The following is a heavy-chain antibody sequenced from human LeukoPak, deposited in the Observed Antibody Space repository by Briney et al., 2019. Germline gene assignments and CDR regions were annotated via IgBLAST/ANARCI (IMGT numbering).Heavy chain of an antibody. J-gene: IGHJ4*02. CDR2: INSDGSST. CDR1: GFTFSSYW. Sequence: GGSLRLSCAASGFTFSSYWMHWVRQAPGKGLVWVSRINSDGSSTSYADSVKGRFTISRDNAKNTLYLQMNSLRAEDTAVYYCAVAGKRVYFDYWGQGTLVTLCS. D-gene: IGHD6-19*01. CDR3: AVAGKRVYFDY. V-gene: IGHV3-74*01.